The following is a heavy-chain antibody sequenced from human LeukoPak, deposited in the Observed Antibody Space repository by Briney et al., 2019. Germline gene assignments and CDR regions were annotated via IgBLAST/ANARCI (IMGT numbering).Heavy chain of an antibody. CDR2: VYSGGST. V-gene: IGHV3-66*01. D-gene: IGHD2-8*01. J-gene: IGHJ4*02. Sequence: GGSLRLSCTASGFIVTNNYINWVRQAPGKGLEWVSLVYSGGSTYYADFVKGRFTISRDNSKNMVYLQMNSLRAEDTAMYYCARDPPAVLIDTYGWGQGTLVTVSS. CDR1: GFIVTNNY. CDR3: ARDPPAVLIDTYG.